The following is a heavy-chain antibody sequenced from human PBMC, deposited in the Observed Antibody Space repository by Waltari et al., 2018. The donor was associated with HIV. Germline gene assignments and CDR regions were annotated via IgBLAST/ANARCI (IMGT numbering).Heavy chain of an antibody. CDR3: VRGGEGTYGDY. V-gene: IGHV3-21*01. D-gene: IGHD3-16*01. J-gene: IGHJ4*02. CDR2: ISRDSRYI. CDR1: GFSFTYYS. Sequence: DVQLVESGGGLVKPGGSLRLACAGSGFSFTYYSMNWVRQAPGKGLDGVSSISRDSRYIYYADSVKGRFTISRDNARNSLFRQMNSLRADDTAVYYCVRGGEGTYGDYWGQGTLVTVSS.